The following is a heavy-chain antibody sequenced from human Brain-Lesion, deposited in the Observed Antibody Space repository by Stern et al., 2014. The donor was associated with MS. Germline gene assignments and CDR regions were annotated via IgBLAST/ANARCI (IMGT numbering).Heavy chain of an antibody. D-gene: IGHD3-3*01. CDR1: GDSISSVNYY. Sequence: QVQLVQSGPGLVKPSETLSLTCTISGDSISSVNYYWGWIRQPPGKGLEWIGRLYYRGTTYYNPSLKGRLTISVDTSKNQFSLKLSSVAAADTAVYFCARLATPDFWSGVGCLFDHWGQGMLVTVSS. V-gene: IGHV4-39*01. CDR2: LYYRGTT. CDR3: ARLATPDFWSGVGCLFDH. J-gene: IGHJ4*02.